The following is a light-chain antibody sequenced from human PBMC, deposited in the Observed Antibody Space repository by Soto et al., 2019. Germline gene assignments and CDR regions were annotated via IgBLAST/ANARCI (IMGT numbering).Light chain of an antibody. CDR2: EVS. V-gene: IGLV2-14*01. CDR1: SSDIGTYNY. CDR3: SSYTVTSVTLYV. Sequence: QSALTQPASVSGSPGQSITISGTGTSSDIGTYNYVSWYQQHPGKAPKVMIYEVSNRPSGVSNRFSGSKSGNTASLTISGLQAEDEADYYCSSYTVTSVTLYVFGTGTKVTVL. J-gene: IGLJ1*01.